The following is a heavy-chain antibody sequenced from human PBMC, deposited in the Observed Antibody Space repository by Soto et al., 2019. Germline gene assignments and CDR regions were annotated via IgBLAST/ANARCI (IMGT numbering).Heavy chain of an antibody. Sequence: GASVKVSCKASGYTFTSYGISWVRQAPGQGLEWMGWISAYNGNTNYAQKLQGRVTMTTDTSTSTAYMELRSLRSDDTAVYYCASSEVPTDYDFWSGYFPFDYWGQGTLVTVSS. CDR3: ASSEVPTDYDFWSGYFPFDY. CDR2: ISAYNGNT. J-gene: IGHJ4*02. V-gene: IGHV1-18*04. CDR1: GYTFTSYG. D-gene: IGHD3-3*01.